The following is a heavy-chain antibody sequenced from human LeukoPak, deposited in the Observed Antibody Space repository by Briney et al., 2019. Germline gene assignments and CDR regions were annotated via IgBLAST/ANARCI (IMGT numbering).Heavy chain of an antibody. J-gene: IGHJ3*01. Sequence: HPGGSLRLSCAASGFTVSRNYMSWVRQAPGKGLEWVSLIYSGGTTYYADSVKGRFTISRDNSKNTLYLQMNSLRADDTAVYYCARDSNYDILTGYNDAFDLWSQGTMVTVSS. CDR1: GFTVSRNY. D-gene: IGHD3-9*01. CDR2: IYSGGTT. V-gene: IGHV3-53*01. CDR3: ARDSNYDILTGYNDAFDL.